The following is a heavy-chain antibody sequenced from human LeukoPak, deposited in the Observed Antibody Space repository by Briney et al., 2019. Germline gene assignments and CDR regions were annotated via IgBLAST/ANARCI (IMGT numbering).Heavy chain of an antibody. J-gene: IGHJ4*02. CDR3: ARDFLPGIAAAGAFDY. CDR1: GFTFSRHG. V-gene: IGHV3-30*03. Sequence: GGSLRLSCAPSGFTFSRHGMHWVRQAPGKGLEWVAVISYDGSNKYYADSVKGRFTISRDNSKNTLYLQMNSLRAEDTAVYYCARDFLPGIAAAGAFDYWGQGTLVTVSS. D-gene: IGHD6-13*01. CDR2: ISYDGSNK.